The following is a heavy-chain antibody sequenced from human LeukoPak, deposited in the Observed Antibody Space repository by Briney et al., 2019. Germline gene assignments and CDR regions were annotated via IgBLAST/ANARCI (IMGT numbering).Heavy chain of an antibody. CDR3: ARRTTLDP. CDR1: GFTFSDYW. CDR2: MKQDGNEK. J-gene: IGHJ5*02. Sequence: GGSLRLSCVVSGFTFSDYWMSWVRQAPGKGLEWVANMKQDGNEKHYVDSVKGRFTISRDNAKNSLYLQMNSLRAEDTAVYYCARRTTLDPWGQGALVTVSS. V-gene: IGHV3-7*01. D-gene: IGHD1-14*01.